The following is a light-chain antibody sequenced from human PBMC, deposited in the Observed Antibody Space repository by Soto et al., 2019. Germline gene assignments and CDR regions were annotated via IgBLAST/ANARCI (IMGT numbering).Light chain of an antibody. CDR1: QGVRHD. J-gene: IGKJ4*01. CDR2: SAS. V-gene: IGKV1-6*01. CDR3: LQESNYPLT. Sequence: TQSPSSLSASVEARVTITCRGSQGVRHDVGWYQQKPGKAPKLLNYSASTLQSGVPSRFSGSGSGTDFTLTISGLQPEDFATYYCLQESNYPLTFGAGTKVDIK.